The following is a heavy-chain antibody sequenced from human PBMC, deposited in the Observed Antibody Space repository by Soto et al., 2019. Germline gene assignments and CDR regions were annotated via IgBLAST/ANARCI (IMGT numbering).Heavy chain of an antibody. D-gene: IGHD2-2*01. CDR3: ARARTPASPYDAFDT. Sequence: GGSLRLSCAASGFTFSSYAMHWVRQAPGKGLEWVAVISYDGNNKYYADPVKGRFTISRDNSKNTLYLQMDSLRAEDTAVYYCARARTPASPYDAFDTWGQGTMVTVSS. CDR1: GFTFSSYA. CDR2: ISYDGNNK. V-gene: IGHV3-30-3*01. J-gene: IGHJ3*02.